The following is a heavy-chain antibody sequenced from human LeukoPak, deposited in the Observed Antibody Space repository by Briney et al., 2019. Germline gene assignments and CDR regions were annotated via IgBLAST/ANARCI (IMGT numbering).Heavy chain of an antibody. D-gene: IGHD3-10*01. CDR2: ISYDGSNK. CDR1: GFTFSSYG. V-gene: IGHV3-30*03. Sequence: PGGSLRLSCAASGFTFSSYGMHWVRQAPGKGLEWVAVISYDGSNKYYADSVKGRFTISRDNAKNSLYLQMNSLRAEDTAVFYCARDNYYYGSGSWNWYFDLWGRGTLVTVSS. J-gene: IGHJ2*01. CDR3: ARDNYYYGSGSWNWYFDL.